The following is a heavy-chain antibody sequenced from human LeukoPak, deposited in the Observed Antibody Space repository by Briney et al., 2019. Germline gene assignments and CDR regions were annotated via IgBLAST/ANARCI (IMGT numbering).Heavy chain of an antibody. D-gene: IGHD5-12*01. CDR2: ISSSSSYI. J-gene: IGHJ6*03. V-gene: IGHV3-21*01. CDR3: ARYGATSGSMDV. Sequence: PGGSLRLSCAASGFTFSSYSMNWVRQAPGKGLEWVSSISSSSSYIYYADSVKGRFTISRDNAKNSLYLQMNSLRAEDTAAYYCARYGATSGSMDVWGKGTTVTVSS. CDR1: GFTFSSYS.